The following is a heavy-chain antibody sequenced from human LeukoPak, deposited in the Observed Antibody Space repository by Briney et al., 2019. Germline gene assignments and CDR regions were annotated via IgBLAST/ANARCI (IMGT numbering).Heavy chain of an antibody. V-gene: IGHV3-48*01. Sequence: PGGSLRLSCAAPGFTFSSYAMNWVRQAPGTGLEWVSYISPSSTLIYYADSVKGRFTISRDNAKKSLFLRMNSLRAEDTAVYYCASLASEWELPEVDYWGLGTLVTVSS. CDR1: GFTFSSYA. J-gene: IGHJ4*02. D-gene: IGHD1-26*01. CDR3: ASLASEWELPEVDY. CDR2: ISPSSTLI.